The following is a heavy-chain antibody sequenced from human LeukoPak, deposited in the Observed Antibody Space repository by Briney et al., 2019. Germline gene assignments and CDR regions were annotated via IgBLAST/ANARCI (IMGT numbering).Heavy chain of an antibody. CDR2: INQDGKDK. CDR1: GFTFSNYW. V-gene: IGHV3-7*03. Sequence: GSLRLSCAASGFTFSNYWMTWVRQAPGKGLGWVANINQDGKDKYYVDSVKGRFTISRDNTKRSLFLQMNSLRAEDTAVYYCAVTRTRGDHWGQGTLVTVSS. CDR3: AVTRTRGDH. J-gene: IGHJ4*02. D-gene: IGHD2-21*01.